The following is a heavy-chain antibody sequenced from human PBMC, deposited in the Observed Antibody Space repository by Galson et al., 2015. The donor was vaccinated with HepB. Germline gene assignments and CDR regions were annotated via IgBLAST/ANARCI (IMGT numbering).Heavy chain of an antibody. CDR1: GSTLNELS. D-gene: IGHD3-10*01. CDR3: VGSGDFHAFYL. CDR2: FEPEEGET. J-gene: IGHJ3*01. V-gene: IGHV1-24*01. Sequence: SVKVSCKVSGSTLNELSIHWVRQAPGKGLEWVGGFEPEEGETIYAQKFQNTLTMTEDTSTDTVYMELTSLTSEDTAIYFCVGSGDFHAFYLWGQGTMVTVSS.